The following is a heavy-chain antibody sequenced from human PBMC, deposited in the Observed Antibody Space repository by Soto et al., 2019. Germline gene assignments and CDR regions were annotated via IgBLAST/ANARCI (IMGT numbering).Heavy chain of an antibody. CDR2: INHSGST. Sequence: PSETKSLTCAVYGGYFGGYYGSWIRQPPGKGLEWIGEINHSGSTNYNPSLKSRVTISVDTSKNQFSLKLSSVTAADTAVYYCARGVTMVRGVTSYYMDVWGKGTTVTVSS. J-gene: IGHJ6*03. CDR3: ARGVTMVRGVTSYYMDV. CDR1: GGYFGGYY. D-gene: IGHD3-10*01. V-gene: IGHV4-34*01.